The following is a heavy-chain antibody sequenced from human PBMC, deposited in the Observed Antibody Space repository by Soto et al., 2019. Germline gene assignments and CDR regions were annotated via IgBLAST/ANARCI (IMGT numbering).Heavy chain of an antibody. CDR2: IIPILGIA. V-gene: IGHV1-69*02. D-gene: IGHD4-17*01. J-gene: IGHJ4*02. CDR1: GGTFSSYT. Sequence: QVQLVQSGAEVKKPGSSVKVSCKASGGTFSSYTISWVRQAPGQGLEWMGRIIPILGIANYAQKFQGRVTITADKSTSTAYMELSSLRSEDTAVYYCASSSGDYSVGYWGQGALGTVSS. CDR3: ASSSGDYSVGY.